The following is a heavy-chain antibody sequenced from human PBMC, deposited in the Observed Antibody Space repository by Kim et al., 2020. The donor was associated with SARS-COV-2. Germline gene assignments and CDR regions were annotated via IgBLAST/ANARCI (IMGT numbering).Heavy chain of an antibody. CDR3: ARGVDNCFDP. J-gene: IGHJ5*02. CDR1: GFTFSRYW. CDR2: INSDGSST. V-gene: IGHV3-74*01. Sequence: GGSLRLSCAASGFTFSRYWMHWVRQAPGKGLVWVSRINSDGSSTNYADSVKGRFTISRDNAKNTLYLQMNSLRAEDTAVYFCARGVDNCFDPWGQGSLVTVSS.